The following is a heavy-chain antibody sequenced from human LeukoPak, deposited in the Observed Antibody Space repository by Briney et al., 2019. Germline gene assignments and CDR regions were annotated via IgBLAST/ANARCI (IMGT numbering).Heavy chain of an antibody. V-gene: IGHV3-23*01. CDR1: GFTFSTYS. CDR3: AKDQRPDTGSEIDS. CDR2: IFQSGGTT. Sequence: GGSLRLSCAASGFTFSTYSMSWVRQAPRKGLEWVSVIFQSGGTTYYADSVKGRFTISRDNSKNTLYLQMHSLRAEDTAVYYCAKDQRPDTGSEIDSWGQGTLVTVSS. D-gene: IGHD5-12*01. J-gene: IGHJ4*02.